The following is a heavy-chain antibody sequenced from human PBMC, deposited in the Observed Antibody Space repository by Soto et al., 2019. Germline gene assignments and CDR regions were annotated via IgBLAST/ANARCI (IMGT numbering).Heavy chain of an antibody. CDR3: ARGGDYGDY. CDR1: GGTFSKYP. Sequence: QVQLVQSGAEVKKPGSSVKVSCKASGGTFSKYPISWVRQAPGQGLEWMGGIIPIFAISRYAQKFQGRITITADESTRTAYMELSSLRSDDTAVSYCARGGDYGDYWGQGTLVTVSS. D-gene: IGHD4-17*01. V-gene: IGHV1-69*01. J-gene: IGHJ4*02. CDR2: IIPIFAIS.